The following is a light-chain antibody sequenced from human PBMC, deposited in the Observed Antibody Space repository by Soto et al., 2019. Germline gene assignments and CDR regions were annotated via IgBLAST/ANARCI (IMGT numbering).Light chain of an antibody. Sequence: LTQPPSVSGAPGQRVTISCTGSSSNIGAGYDVHWYQQLPGTAPKLLIYGNSNRPSGVPDRFSGSKSGTSASLAITGLQAEDEADYYCQSYDSSLSGSVVFGGGTKVTVL. J-gene: IGLJ2*01. V-gene: IGLV1-40*01. CDR1: SSNIGAGYD. CDR2: GNS. CDR3: QSYDSSLSGSVV.